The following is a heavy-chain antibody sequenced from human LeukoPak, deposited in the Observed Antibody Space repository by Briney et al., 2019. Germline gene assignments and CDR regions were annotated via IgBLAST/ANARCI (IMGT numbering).Heavy chain of an antibody. CDR2: IYYSGST. CDR3: ARNDSSGYFDY. D-gene: IGHD3-22*01. J-gene: IGHJ4*02. CDR1: GYSISSGYY. Sequence: SEPLSLTCAVSGYSISSGYYWGWIRQPPGTGLEWIGSIYYSGSTHYNPSLKSRVTISVDTSKNQFSLKLNSVTAADTAVYYCARNDSSGYFDYWGQGTLVTVSS. V-gene: IGHV4-38-2*01.